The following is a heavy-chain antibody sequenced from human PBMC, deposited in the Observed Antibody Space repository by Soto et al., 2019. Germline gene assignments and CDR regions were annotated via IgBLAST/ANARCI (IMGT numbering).Heavy chain of an antibody. CDR2: IKSKTDGGTT. D-gene: IGHD2-15*01. Sequence: GGSLRLSCVVSGFSFSNGWMSWVRQAPGKGLEWVGRIKSKTDGGTTDYAAPVKGRFTISRDDSKNTVYLQMNSRKTEDTAVYHCTKDTYCGGGSCPPDGGQGTLVPVSS. CDR3: TKDTYCGGGSCPPD. CDR1: GFSFSNGW. V-gene: IGHV3-15*01. J-gene: IGHJ4*02.